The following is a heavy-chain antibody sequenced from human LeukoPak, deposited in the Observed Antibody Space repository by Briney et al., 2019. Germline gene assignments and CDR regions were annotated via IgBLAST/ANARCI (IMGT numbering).Heavy chain of an antibody. D-gene: IGHD3-16*01. Sequence: SETLSLTCSVSGGSISGYNWTWIRQPPGKGLEWIGYVSYSGDTSYNPSLKSRVTMSVDTSKNQISLNLNFVTAADTAVYYCARGRLRSAPDNWGQGTLVTVSS. V-gene: IGHV4-59*01. CDR1: GGSISGYN. J-gene: IGHJ4*02. CDR3: ARGRLRSAPDN. CDR2: VSYSGDT.